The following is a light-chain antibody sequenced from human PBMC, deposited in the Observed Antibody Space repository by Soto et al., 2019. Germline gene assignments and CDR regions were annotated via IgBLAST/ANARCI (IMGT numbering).Light chain of an antibody. V-gene: IGLV2-14*01. CDR1: ISDVGGYNY. J-gene: IGLJ1*01. CDR3: CSYTTSNTRQIV. Sequence: QSALTQPASVSGSPGQSITISCTGTISDVGGYNYVSWYQQHPGKAPKFMIYDVSNRPSAVSNRFSGYKSGNTASLTISGLQAEEEADYYCCSYTTSNTRQIVFGTGTKLTVL. CDR2: DVS.